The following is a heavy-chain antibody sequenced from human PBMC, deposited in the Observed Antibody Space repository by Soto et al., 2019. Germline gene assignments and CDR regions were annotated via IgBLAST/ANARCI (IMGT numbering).Heavy chain of an antibody. D-gene: IGHD6-19*01. J-gene: IGHJ4*02. CDR1: GFTFSSYA. CDR3: ARARQGYSSGWYVFDY. CDR2: ISYDGSNK. Sequence: GGSLRLSCAASGFTFSSYAMHWVRQAPGKGLEWVAVISYDGSNKYYADSVKGRFTISRDNSKNTLYLQMNSLRAEDTAVYYCARARQGYSSGWYVFDYWGQGTLVTVSS. V-gene: IGHV3-30-3*01.